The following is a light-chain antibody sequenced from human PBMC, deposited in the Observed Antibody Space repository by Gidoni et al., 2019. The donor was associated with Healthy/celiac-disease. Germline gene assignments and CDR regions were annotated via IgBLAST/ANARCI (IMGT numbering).Light chain of an antibody. CDR3: QSADSSGTYVV. CDR1: ALPKQY. Sequence: SYELTQQPSVSVSPGQTARITCSGDALPKQYAYWYQQKPGQAPVLVIYKDSERPSGIPERFSGSSSGTTVTLTISGVQAEGEADYYCQSADSSGTYVVFGGGTKLTVL. CDR2: KDS. V-gene: IGLV3-25*03. J-gene: IGLJ2*01.